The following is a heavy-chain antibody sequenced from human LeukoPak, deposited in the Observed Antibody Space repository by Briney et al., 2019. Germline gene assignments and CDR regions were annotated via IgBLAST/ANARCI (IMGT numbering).Heavy chain of an antibody. CDR3: ARGYCSSTSCYPFDY. CDR1: GFTFSDYY. Sequence: PGGSLRLSCAASGFTFSDYYMSWLRQAPGKGLEWVSYISSSGSTIYYADSVKGRFTISRDNAKNSLYLQMNSLRAEDTAVYYCARGYCSSTSCYPFDYWGQGTLVTVSS. CDR2: ISSSGSTI. D-gene: IGHD2-2*01. V-gene: IGHV3-11*01. J-gene: IGHJ4*02.